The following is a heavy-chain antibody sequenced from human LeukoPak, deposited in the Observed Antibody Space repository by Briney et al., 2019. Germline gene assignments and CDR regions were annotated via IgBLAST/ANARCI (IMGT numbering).Heavy chain of an antibody. D-gene: IGHD3-3*01. Sequence: SVKVSCKASGGTFSSYAISWVRQAPGQGLEWMGRIIPILGIANYAQKFQGRVTITADKSTSTAYMELSSLRSEDTAVYYCARAGTYDSWSGYYPNYYYYGMDVWGQGTTVTVSS. CDR2: IIPILGIA. J-gene: IGHJ6*02. CDR3: ARAGTYDSWSGYYPNYYYYGMDV. CDR1: GGTFSSYA. V-gene: IGHV1-69*04.